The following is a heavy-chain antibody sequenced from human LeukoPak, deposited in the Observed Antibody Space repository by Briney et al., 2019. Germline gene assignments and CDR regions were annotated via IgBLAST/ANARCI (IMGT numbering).Heavy chain of an antibody. CDR3: GIDPNGDYIGAFDF. CDR1: GIAFRNYA. J-gene: IGHJ3*01. CDR2: ITGSGTTT. V-gene: IGHV3-23*01. D-gene: IGHD4-17*01. Sequence: GGSLRLSCVASGIAFRNYAMTWARQAPGKGLEWVSSITGSGTTTRYAGSVKGRFTISRDNSVDTLYLQVNSLSAEDTAVYYCGIDPNGDYIGAFDFWGQGTKVTASS.